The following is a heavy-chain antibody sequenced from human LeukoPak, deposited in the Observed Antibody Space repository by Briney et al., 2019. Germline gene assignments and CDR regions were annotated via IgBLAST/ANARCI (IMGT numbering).Heavy chain of an antibody. D-gene: IGHD3-10*01. J-gene: IGHJ6*03. CDR3: ARRDYLDHFYYIDV. CDR1: GGSISSTSYY. Sequence: SETLSLTCTVSGGSISSTSYYWGWIRQPPGKGLEWIGEIKPSGRTNYNPSLESRVTISVDTSKNHFSLKLSSVTAADTAVYYCARRDYLDHFYYIDVWDKGNTVTVSS. V-gene: IGHV4-39*02. CDR2: IKPSGRT.